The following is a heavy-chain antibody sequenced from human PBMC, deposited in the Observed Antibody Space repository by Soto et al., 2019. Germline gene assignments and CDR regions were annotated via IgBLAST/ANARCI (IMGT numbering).Heavy chain of an antibody. CDR3: ASSGGGEDY. V-gene: IGHV4-4*02. CDR1: GGSIISSHW. CDR2: IYHSGTT. Sequence: QVQLQESGPGLVKPSGTLSLSCAVSGGSIISSHWWTWVRQPPGKGLEWIGEIYHSGTTNYNPSLKSRITISVDTSRNQFPLNLSSVPAADMAVYYWASSGGGEDYWGQGILVTVSS. J-gene: IGHJ4*02. D-gene: IGHD3-16*01.